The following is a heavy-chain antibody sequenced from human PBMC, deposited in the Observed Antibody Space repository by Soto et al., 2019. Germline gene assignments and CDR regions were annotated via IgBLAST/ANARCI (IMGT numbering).Heavy chain of an antibody. CDR1: GFTFSNAW. Sequence: PGGSLRLSCAASGFTFSNAWMNWVRQAPGKGLEWVGRIRSKTDGGTTDYAAPVKGRFTISRDDSKNTLYLQMNSLKTEDTAVYYCTTEFAAMDPRSFGCMDVWGQGTTVNVSS. J-gene: IGHJ6*02. CDR2: IRSKTDGGTT. V-gene: IGHV3-15*07. CDR3: TTEFAAMDPRSFGCMDV. D-gene: IGHD5-18*01.